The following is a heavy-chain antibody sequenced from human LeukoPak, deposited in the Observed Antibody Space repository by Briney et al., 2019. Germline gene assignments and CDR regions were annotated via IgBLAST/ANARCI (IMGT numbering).Heavy chain of an antibody. D-gene: IGHD6-13*01. Sequence: PGGSLRLSCAASGFTFDDYATHWVRQAPGKGLEWVSGISWNSGSIGYADSVKGRFTISRDNAKNSLYLQMNSLRAEDTALYYCAKEIAAAVTYAFDIWGQGTMVTVSS. CDR1: GFTFDDYA. CDR2: ISWNSGSI. V-gene: IGHV3-9*01. CDR3: AKEIAAAVTYAFDI. J-gene: IGHJ3*02.